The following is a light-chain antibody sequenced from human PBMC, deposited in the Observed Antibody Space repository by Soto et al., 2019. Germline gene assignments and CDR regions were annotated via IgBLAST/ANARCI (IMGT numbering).Light chain of an antibody. CDR3: HQYGSSPPYT. J-gene: IGKJ2*01. CDR2: GSS. Sequence: EVVLTQSPGTLSLSPGERATLSCRASQSIINNYLAWYQQRPGQAPRLLIYGSSDRATDIPGRFSGSWSGTDVTLTFSRLEPEDFAVYYCHQYGSSPPYTFGQGTKVEI. CDR1: QSIINNY. V-gene: IGKV3-20*01.